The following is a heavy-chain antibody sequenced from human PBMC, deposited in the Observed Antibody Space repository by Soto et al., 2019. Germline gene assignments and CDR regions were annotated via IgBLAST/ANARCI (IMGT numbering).Heavy chain of an antibody. Sequence: ASVKVSCKASGYTFSSYYFSWVRRAPGQGLEWMGGIIGNNGNINYAQKFQGRLTITTDASTSTAYMELSSLSSEDTAVYYCARDSEGSGWFHFDYWGQGTLVTVSS. D-gene: IGHD6-19*01. CDR2: IIGNNGNI. V-gene: IGHV1-18*01. J-gene: IGHJ4*02. CDR3: ARDSEGSGWFHFDY. CDR1: GYTFSSYY.